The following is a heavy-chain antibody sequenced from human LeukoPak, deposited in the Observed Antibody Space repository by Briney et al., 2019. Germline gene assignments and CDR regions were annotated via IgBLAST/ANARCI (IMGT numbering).Heavy chain of an antibody. V-gene: IGHV3-30*04. J-gene: IGHJ4*02. Sequence: GGSLRLSCAASGFTFSNYAMHWVRQAPGKGLGWGAVVSYDGRNKFYATSVKGRFTISRENSKNTLYLQMNSLRAEDAAIYYCATIGDRRTGELYRIDYWGQGTLVTVSS. D-gene: IGHD7-27*01. CDR2: VSYDGRNK. CDR3: ATIGDRRTGELYRIDY. CDR1: GFTFSNYA.